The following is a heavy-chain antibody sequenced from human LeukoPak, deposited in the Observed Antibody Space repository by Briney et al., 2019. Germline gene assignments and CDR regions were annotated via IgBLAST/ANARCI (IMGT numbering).Heavy chain of an antibody. J-gene: IGHJ4*02. V-gene: IGHV3-21*01. CDR3: AREGSFFSYYDSSGYDY. Sequence: PGGSLRLSCAASGFTFNTHWMNWVRQAPGKGLEWVSSISSSSSYIYYADSVKGRFTISRDNAKNSLYLQMNSLRAEDTAVYYCAREGSFFSYYDSSGYDYWGQGTLVTISS. CDR2: ISSSSSYI. D-gene: IGHD3-22*01. CDR1: GFTFNTHW.